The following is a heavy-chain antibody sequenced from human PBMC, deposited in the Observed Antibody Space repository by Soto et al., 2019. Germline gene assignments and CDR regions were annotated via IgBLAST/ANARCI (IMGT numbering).Heavy chain of an antibody. CDR3: ARASSSSEYYYYGMDV. V-gene: IGHV5-10-1*01. Sequence: PGASLKISCKGSGYSFTSYWISWVRQMPGKGLEWMGRIDPSDSYTNYSPSFQGHVTISADKFISTAYLQWSSLKASDTAMYYCARASSSSEYYYYGMDVWGQGTTVTVSS. CDR1: GYSFTSYW. D-gene: IGHD6-6*01. CDR2: IDPSDSYT. J-gene: IGHJ6*02.